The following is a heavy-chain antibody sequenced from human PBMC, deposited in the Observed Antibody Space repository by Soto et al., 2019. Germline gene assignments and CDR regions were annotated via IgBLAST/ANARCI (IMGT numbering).Heavy chain of an antibody. Sequence: QVTLKASGPVLLKPTETRTLTCTVSGFSLINTRLGVSWIRQPPGNALEWLGHIFSNHEKVYSTSLKSRLTISNDNSKSQVVLTMINMDPVDTATDYCARIPKDTTGSYWYYFDLWGQGSLVIGSS. CDR2: IFSNHEK. CDR1: GFSLINTRLG. D-gene: IGHD3-22*01. V-gene: IGHV2-26*01. CDR3: ARIPKDTTGSYWYYFDL. J-gene: IGHJ4*02.